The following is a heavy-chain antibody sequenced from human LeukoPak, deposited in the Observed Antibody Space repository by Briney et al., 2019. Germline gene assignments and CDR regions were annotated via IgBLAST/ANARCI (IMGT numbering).Heavy chain of an antibody. CDR3: ARDPGRGGDY. CDR1: GFIVSNNY. J-gene: IGHJ4*02. Sequence: GGSLRLSCAVSGFIVSNNYMTWVRQAPGKGLECVSVLYSSGKTYYADPVQGQFTISRDDSKNTLYLQMNNLRVEDTAVYYCARDPGRGGDYWGQGTLVTVSS. V-gene: IGHV3-53*01. CDR2: LYSSGKT.